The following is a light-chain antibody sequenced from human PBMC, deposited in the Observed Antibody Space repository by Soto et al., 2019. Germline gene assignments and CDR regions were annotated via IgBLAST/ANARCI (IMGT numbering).Light chain of an antibody. J-gene: IGKJ1*01. CDR1: QSVSSN. CDR2: AAS. CDR3: QHYNNWPPWT. V-gene: IGKV3-15*01. Sequence: EIVMTQSPATLSVSPGERATPSCRASQSVSSNLAWYQQKPGQAPRLLIYAASTRATGIPARFSGSGSGTEFTLTISSLQSEDFAVYCCQHYNNWPPWTFGQGTKVEIK.